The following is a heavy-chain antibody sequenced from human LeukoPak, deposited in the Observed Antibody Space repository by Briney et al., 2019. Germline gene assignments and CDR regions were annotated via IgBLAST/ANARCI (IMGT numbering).Heavy chain of an antibody. J-gene: IGHJ4*02. CDR2: INNDGSSA. CDR3: ARGSTYYDSSGQVPFDY. Sequence: PGGSLRLSCAASGFTFNNYWIHWVRQVPGKGLVWVSRINNDGSSASYVDSVKGRFTISRDNAKNSLYLQMNSLRAEDTAVYYCARGSTYYDSSGQVPFDYWGQGTLVTVTS. V-gene: IGHV3-74*01. CDR1: GFTFNNYW. D-gene: IGHD3-22*01.